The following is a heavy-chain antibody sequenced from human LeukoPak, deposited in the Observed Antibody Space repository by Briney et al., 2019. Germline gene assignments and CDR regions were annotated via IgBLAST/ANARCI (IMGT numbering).Heavy chain of an antibody. V-gene: IGHV5-51*01. CDR3: ARTRRQVINAFDI. J-gene: IGHJ3*02. D-gene: IGHD3-9*01. CDR2: IYPGDSDT. Sequence: GESLKISCKGSGYSFTSYWIGWVRQMPGKGLESMGIIYPGDSDTRYSPSFQGQVTISADKSISTAYLQWSSLKASDTAMYYCARTRRQVINAFDILGQGTMVTVSS. CDR1: GYSFTSYW.